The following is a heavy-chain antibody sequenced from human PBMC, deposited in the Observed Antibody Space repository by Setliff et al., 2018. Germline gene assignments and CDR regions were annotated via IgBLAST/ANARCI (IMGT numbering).Heavy chain of an antibody. V-gene: IGHV1-69*05. CDR1: GYAFITFG. CDR2: TIPMFGTT. CDR3: ARGSIVGPTRGDFDF. J-gene: IGHJ4*02. Sequence: GASVKVSCKTSGYAFITFGMSWVRQAPGQGLEWMGGTIPMFGTTNYAQKFQGRVTMTTDASTNTAYMELRSLGSEDTAVYYCARGSIVGPTRGDFDFWGLGTLVTVSS. D-gene: IGHD1-26*01.